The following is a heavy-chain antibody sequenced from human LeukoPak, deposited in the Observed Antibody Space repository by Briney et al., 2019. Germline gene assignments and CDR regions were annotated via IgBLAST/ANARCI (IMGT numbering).Heavy chain of an antibody. Sequence: PSETLSLTCTVSGGPITSGSYYWSWIRQPPGKGLEWIGYIYYSGSTNYNPSLKSRVTISVDTSKNQFSLKLSSVTAADTAVYYCARDPHYGGNFDYWGQGTLVTVSS. CDR3: ARDPHYGGNFDY. D-gene: IGHD4-23*01. J-gene: IGHJ4*02. CDR1: GGPITSGSYY. V-gene: IGHV4-61*01. CDR2: IYYSGST.